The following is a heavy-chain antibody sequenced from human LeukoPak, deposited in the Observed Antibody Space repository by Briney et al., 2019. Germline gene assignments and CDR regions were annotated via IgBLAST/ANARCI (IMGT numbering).Heavy chain of an antibody. V-gene: IGHV4-34*01. CDR2: INHSGST. CDR3: ARGSRPNSYYYYYMDV. CDR1: GVSFSGYY. D-gene: IGHD1-1*01. Sequence: SETLSLTCAVYGVSFSGYYWSWLRQPPGKGLEWIGEINHSGSTNYNPSLKSRVTISVDTSKNQFSLKLSSVTAADTAVYYCARGSRPNSYYYYYMDVWGKGTTVTVSS. J-gene: IGHJ6*03.